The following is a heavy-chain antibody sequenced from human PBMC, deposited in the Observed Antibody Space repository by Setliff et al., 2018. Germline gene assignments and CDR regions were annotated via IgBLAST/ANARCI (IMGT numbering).Heavy chain of an antibody. V-gene: IGHV1-18*01. CDR3: SRLVRYCTTTSCQGASGAEF. CDR2: ISAYNGDT. CDR1: GYTFTSYG. Sequence: ASVKVSCKASGYTFTSYGISWVRQAPGQGLEWMGWISAYNGDTNYAQKLQGRVTMTTDTSPSTAYMELRGLRSDDTAVYYCSRLVRYCTTTSCQGASGAEFWGQGTLVTVSS. D-gene: IGHD2-2*01. J-gene: IGHJ4*02.